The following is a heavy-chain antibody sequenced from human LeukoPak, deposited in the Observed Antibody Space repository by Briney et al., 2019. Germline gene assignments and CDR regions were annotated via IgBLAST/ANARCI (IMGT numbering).Heavy chain of an antibody. CDR3: AKDSEYYYGSGSNNWFDP. J-gene: IGHJ5*02. CDR1: GFTFSSYE. V-gene: IGHV3-48*03. D-gene: IGHD3-10*01. CDR2: IGSSDSTT. Sequence: GGSLRLSCVASGFTFSSYEMNWVRQAPGKGLEWLSYIGSSDSTTHYADSVKGRFTISRDNSKNTLYLQMNSLRAEDTAVYYCAKDSEYYYGSGSNNWFDPWGQGTLVSVSS.